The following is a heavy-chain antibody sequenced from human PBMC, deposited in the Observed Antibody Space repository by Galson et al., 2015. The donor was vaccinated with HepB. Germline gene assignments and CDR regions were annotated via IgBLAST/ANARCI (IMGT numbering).Heavy chain of an antibody. CDR2: IIPIFGTA. J-gene: IGHJ4*02. CDR3: ARVEEFGDGDHTIRNDY. Sequence: SVKVSCKASGGTFSSYAISWVRQAPGQGLEWMGGIIPIFGTANYAQKFQGRVTITADESTSTAYMELSSLRSEDTAVYYCARVEEFGDGDHTIRNDYWGQGTLVTVSS. V-gene: IGHV1-69*13. D-gene: IGHD3-10*01. CDR1: GGTFSSYA.